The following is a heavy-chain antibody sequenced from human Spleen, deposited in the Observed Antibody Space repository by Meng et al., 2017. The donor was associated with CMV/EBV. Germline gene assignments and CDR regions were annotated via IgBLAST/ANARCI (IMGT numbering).Heavy chain of an antibody. D-gene: IGHD3-3*01. CDR2: IAYDGSNK. CDR3: ARENSHYDFWSGYSPPYIDY. J-gene: IGHJ4*02. V-gene: IGHV3-30-3*01. CDR1: GFIFSSSP. Sequence: GGSLRLSCAASGFIFSSSPMHWVRQAPGKGLEWVAVIAYDGSNKFYADSVRGRFTISRDNSKNTLFLQMNSLRPEDTAVYYCARENSHYDFWSGYSPPYIDYWGQGTLVTVSS.